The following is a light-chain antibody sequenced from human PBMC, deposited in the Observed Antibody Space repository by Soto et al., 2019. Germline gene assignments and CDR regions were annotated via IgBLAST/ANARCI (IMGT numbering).Light chain of an antibody. J-gene: IGLJ2*01. CDR3: SSYTTSNTVV. CDR2: DVT. Sequence: QSALTQPASVSESPGQSITISCTGSSSDVAAHNFVSWYQHHPDKAPKLIIYDVTNRPSGVSNRFSGSKSGTTASLTISGRQAEDEADYYCSSYTTSNTVVFGGGTQLTVL. CDR1: SSDVAAHNF. V-gene: IGLV2-14*03.